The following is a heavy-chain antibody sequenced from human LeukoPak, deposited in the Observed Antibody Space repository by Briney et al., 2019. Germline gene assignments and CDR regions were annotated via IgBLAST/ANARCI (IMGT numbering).Heavy chain of an antibody. CDR3: ARGQGHCSGGTCYSKRVDY. CDR2: IYTSGTT. D-gene: IGHD2-15*01. V-gene: IGHV4-4*07. CDR1: GVSIGNYF. J-gene: IGHJ4*02. Sequence: SETLSLTCTVSGVSIGNYFWSWIRQPAGKGLEWIGRIYTSGTTNYNPSLKSRVTMSVDTSKNQFSLRLRSVTAADTAVYYCARGQGHCSGGTCYSKRVDYWGQGTLVTVSS.